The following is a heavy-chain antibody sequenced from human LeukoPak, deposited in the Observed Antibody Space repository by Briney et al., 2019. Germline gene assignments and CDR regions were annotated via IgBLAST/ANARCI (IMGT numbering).Heavy chain of an antibody. J-gene: IGHJ4*02. D-gene: IGHD3-16*01. CDR3: AKVPYWGGVTSFDY. CDR2: ISGSGGST. Sequence: GGSLRLSCAASGFTFSSYAMSWVRQAPGKGLEWVSAISGSGGSTYYADSVKGRFTISRDNSKNTLYLQMNSLRAKDTAVYYCAKVPYWGGVTSFDYWGQGTLVTVSS. CDR1: GFTFSSYA. V-gene: IGHV3-23*01.